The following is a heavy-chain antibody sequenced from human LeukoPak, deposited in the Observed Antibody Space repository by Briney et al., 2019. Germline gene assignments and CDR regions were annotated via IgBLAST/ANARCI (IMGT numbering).Heavy chain of an antibody. V-gene: IGHV3-48*03. D-gene: IGHD3-10*01. Sequence: GGSLRLSCAASGFTFSSSEMDWVRQAPGKGLEWVSYIGSSDTTVHYADSVKGRFTISRDNAKNSLYLQMNSLRDEDTAIYYCAREDGSGSYLVYWGQGTLVTVSS. J-gene: IGHJ4*02. CDR2: IGSSDTTV. CDR1: GFTFSSSE. CDR3: AREDGSGSYLVY.